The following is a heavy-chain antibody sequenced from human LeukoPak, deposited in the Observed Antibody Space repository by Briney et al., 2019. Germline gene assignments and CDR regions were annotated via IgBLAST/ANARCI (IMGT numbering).Heavy chain of an antibody. J-gene: IGHJ4*02. CDR2: ISSSGDTI. CDR3: AKADPGTGAFDY. V-gene: IGHV3-11*01. CDR1: GFTFSDYY. D-gene: IGHD1-1*01. Sequence: PGGSLRLSCAASGFTFSDYYMSWIRQAPGKGLEWVSYISSSGDTIFYADPVKGRFTVSRDNSKNTLYLQMNSLRVEDTAVYFCAKADPGTGAFDYWGQGSLVTVSS.